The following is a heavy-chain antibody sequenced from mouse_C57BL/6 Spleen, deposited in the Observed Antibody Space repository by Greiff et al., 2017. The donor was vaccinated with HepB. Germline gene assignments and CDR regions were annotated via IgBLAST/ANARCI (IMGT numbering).Heavy chain of an antibody. CDR1: GFTFTDYY. V-gene: IGHV7-3*01. CDR3: ARYGRTGPFDY. CDR2: IRNKANGYTT. D-gene: IGHD4-1*01. J-gene: IGHJ2*01. Sequence: EVQLVESGGGLVQPGGSLSLSCAASGFTFTDYYMSWVRQPPGKALEWLGFIRNKANGYTTEYSASVKGRFTISRDNSQSILYLQMNALRAEDSATYYCARYGRTGPFDYWGQGTTLTVSS.